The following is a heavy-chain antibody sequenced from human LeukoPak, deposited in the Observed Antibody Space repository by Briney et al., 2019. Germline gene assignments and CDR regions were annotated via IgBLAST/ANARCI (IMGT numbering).Heavy chain of an antibody. CDR3: ARELGYCSGSNCYGGVFDY. Sequence: SETLSLTCTVSGGSIRSSSYYWGWIRQPPGKGLEWIGSIYYSGSTYYNASLKSRGTISVDTSKNQFSLKLTSVTAADTAVYYCARELGYCSGSNCYGGVFDYWGQGSLVTVSS. CDR1: GGSIRSSSYY. D-gene: IGHD2-2*01. J-gene: IGHJ4*02. CDR2: IYYSGST. V-gene: IGHV4-39*02.